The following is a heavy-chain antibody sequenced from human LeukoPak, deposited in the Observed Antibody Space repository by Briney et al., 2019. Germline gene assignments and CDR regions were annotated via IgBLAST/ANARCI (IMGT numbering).Heavy chain of an antibody. V-gene: IGHV1-18*01. CDR1: GGTFSSYA. J-gene: IGHJ4*02. CDR2: ISAYNGNT. D-gene: IGHD4-17*01. CDR3: AIPLRDYEGLYY. Sequence: ASVKVSCKASGGTFSSYAISWVRQAPGQGLEWMGWISAYNGNTNYAQKLQGRVTMTTDTSTSTAYMELRSLRSDDTAVYYCAIPLRDYEGLYYWGQGTLVTVSS.